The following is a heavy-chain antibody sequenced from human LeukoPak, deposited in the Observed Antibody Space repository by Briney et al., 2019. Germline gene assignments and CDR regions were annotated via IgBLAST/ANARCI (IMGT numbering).Heavy chain of an antibody. V-gene: IGHV3-7*01. CDR3: ARGVPYDSWSGPHYSDY. D-gene: IGHD3-3*01. Sequence: GGSLRLSCAASRFTLSTYWLSWVRQAPGKGLEWVAHIKQDGSQEYYVDSVKGRFTISRDSAKNSLYLQMNSLRAEDTAVYYCARGVPYDSWSGPHYSDYWGQGTLVTVSS. CDR2: IKQDGSQE. J-gene: IGHJ4*02. CDR1: RFTLSTYW.